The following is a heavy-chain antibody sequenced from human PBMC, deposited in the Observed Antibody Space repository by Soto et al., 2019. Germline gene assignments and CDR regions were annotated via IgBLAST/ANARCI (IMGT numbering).Heavy chain of an antibody. CDR2: IWYDGSNK. CDR1: GFTFSSYG. Sequence: GGSLRLSCAASGFTFSSYGMHWVRQAPGKGLEWVAVIWYDGSNKYYADSVKGRFTISRDNSKNTLYLQMNSLRAEDTAVYYCARALKLEPNWFDPWGQGTLVTVSS. V-gene: IGHV3-33*01. J-gene: IGHJ5*02. D-gene: IGHD1-1*01. CDR3: ARALKLEPNWFDP.